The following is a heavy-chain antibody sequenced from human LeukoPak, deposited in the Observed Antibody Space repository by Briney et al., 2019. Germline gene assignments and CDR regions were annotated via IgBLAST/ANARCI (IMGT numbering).Heavy chain of an antibody. CDR3: ARGSADFDY. D-gene: IGHD6-19*01. V-gene: IGHV3-21*06. CDR2: VSSSSSYI. CDR1: GFIFSTYT. Sequence: GGSLRLSCAASGFIFSTYTMNWVRQAPGKGLEWVSSVSSSSSYIYYADSVKGRFTISRDNAKNSLYLQMNSLRAEDTAVYYCARGSADFDYWGQGTLVIVSS. J-gene: IGHJ4*02.